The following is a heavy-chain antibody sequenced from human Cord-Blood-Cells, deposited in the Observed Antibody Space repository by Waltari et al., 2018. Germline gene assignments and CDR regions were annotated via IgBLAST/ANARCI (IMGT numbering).Heavy chain of an antibody. CDR1: GHTFTRYD. D-gene: IGHD3-10*01. CDR2: MNPNSGNT. CDR3: ARGRSGVSELTGI. Sequence: QVQLVQSAAEVKKPGASVKVSCKASGHTFTRYDIYWARQATGQGLEWMGWMNPNSGNTGYAQKFQGRVTMTRNTSISTAYMELSSLRSEDTAVYYCARGRSGVSELTGIWGQGTMVTVSS. V-gene: IGHV1-8*01. J-gene: IGHJ3*02.